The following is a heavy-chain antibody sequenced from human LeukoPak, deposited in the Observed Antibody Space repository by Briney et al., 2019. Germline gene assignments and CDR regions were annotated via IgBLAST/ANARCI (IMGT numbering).Heavy chain of an antibody. CDR1: GFTFSSYA. D-gene: IGHD3-9*01. J-gene: IGHJ5*02. V-gene: IGHV3-23*01. CDR2: ISGSGGST. CDR3: AKERYYDILTGYSNWFDP. Sequence: GGSLRLSCAASGFTFSSYAMSWVRQAPGKGLEWVSGISGSGGSTYYADSVKGRFTISRDNSKNTLYLRMNSLRADDTAVYYCAKERYYDILTGYSNWFDPWGQGTLVTVSS.